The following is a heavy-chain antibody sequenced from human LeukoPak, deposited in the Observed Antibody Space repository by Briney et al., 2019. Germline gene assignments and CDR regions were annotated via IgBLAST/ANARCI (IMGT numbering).Heavy chain of an antibody. CDR1: GGSISSGGYY. D-gene: IGHD3-3*01. V-gene: IGHV4-30-2*03. CDR2: IYHSGST. CDR3: ARLPRFLEWLFRGDDAFDI. Sequence: TSETLSLTGTGSGGSISSGGYYWSWIRQPPGKGLEWIGYIYHSGSTYYNPSLNSRVTISVDTSKNQFSLKLSSVTAADTAVYYCARLPRFLEWLFRGDDAFDIWGQGTMVTVSS. J-gene: IGHJ3*02.